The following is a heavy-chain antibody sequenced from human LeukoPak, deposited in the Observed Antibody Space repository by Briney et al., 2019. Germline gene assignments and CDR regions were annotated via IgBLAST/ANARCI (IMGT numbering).Heavy chain of an antibody. CDR3: AREGRSGSYFL. D-gene: IGHD1-26*01. V-gene: IGHV3-7*01. CDR1: GFTFSSNW. J-gene: IGHJ4*02. Sequence: PGGALRLSCAASGFTFSSNWMSWGGQAPGKGGEGVANIKQDGSEKYYVDSVKGRFTISRDNAKKSLYLQMNSLRAEDTAVYYCAREGRSGSYFLWGQGTLVTVSS. CDR2: IKQDGSEK.